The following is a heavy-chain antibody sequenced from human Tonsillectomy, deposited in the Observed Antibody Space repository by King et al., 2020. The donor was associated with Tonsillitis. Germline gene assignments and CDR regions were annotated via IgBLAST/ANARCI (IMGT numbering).Heavy chain of an antibody. CDR3: ARAERAYYYYMDV. V-gene: IGHV4-59*01. CDR1: GGPFSSYY. D-gene: IGHD1-1*01. Sequence: VQLQESGPGLVKPSETLSLTCTVSGGPFSSYYWIWIRQPPGKGLEWIGNIYYSGSTHYNPSLKSRVTISVDTSKNQFSLKLSSVTAADTAVYYCARAERAYYYYMDVWGKGTTVTVSS. CDR2: IYYSGST. J-gene: IGHJ6*03.